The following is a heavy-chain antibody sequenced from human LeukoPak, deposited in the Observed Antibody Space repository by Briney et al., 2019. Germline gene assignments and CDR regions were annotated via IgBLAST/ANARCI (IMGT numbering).Heavy chain of an antibody. CDR1: GFSFGNYW. J-gene: IGHJ4*02. CDR2: INEDGSET. D-gene: IGHD1-14*01. V-gene: IGHV3-7*01. CDR3: ARGGVRRGYYDY. Sequence: GGSLRLSCVASGFSFGNYWMKWVRQDPVKGLEWVANINEDGSETYYVDSVRGRFTISRDNAKNSLYLQMKSLRIEDTAVYYCARGGVRRGYYDYWGQGTLVTVSS.